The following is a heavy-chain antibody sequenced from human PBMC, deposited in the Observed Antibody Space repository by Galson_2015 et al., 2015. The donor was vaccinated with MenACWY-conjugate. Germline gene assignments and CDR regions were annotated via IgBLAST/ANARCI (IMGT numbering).Heavy chain of an antibody. Sequence: SVKVSCKASGYTFTSYYMHWVRQAPGQGLEWMGIINPGGGSRNYAQKFQGRVTMTRDTSTGTVYMELSSLRSDDTAVYFCARDGGIMEAAAQDAFDIWGQGTLVTVSS. V-gene: IGHV1-46*01. CDR2: INPGGGSR. J-gene: IGHJ3*02. D-gene: IGHD2-15*01. CDR3: ARDGGIMEAAAQDAFDI. CDR1: GYTFTSYY.